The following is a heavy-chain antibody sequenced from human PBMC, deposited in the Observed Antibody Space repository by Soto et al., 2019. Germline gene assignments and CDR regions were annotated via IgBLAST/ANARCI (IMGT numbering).Heavy chain of an antibody. J-gene: IGHJ4*02. Sequence: GGSLRLSCAASGFTFSSYAMSWVRQAPGKGLEWVSAISGSGGSTYYADSVKGRFTISRENSKNTLYLQMNSLRAEDTAVYYCATPVEDIVATITGGPFDYWGQGTLVTVSS. D-gene: IGHD5-12*01. CDR2: ISGSGGST. CDR1: GFTFSSYA. V-gene: IGHV3-23*01. CDR3: ATPVEDIVATITGGPFDY.